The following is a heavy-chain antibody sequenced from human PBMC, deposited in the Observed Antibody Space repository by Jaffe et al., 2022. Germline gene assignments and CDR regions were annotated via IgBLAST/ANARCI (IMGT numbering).Heavy chain of an antibody. D-gene: IGHD3-10*01. Sequence: QITLKESGPTLVKPTQTLTLTCTFSGFSLSTSGVGVGWIRQPPGKALEWLALIYWDDDKRYSPSLKSRLTITKDTSKNQVVLTMTNMDPVDTATYYCAHSPSIYYYGSGSYYNNWFDPWGQGTLVTVSS. CDR2: IYWDDDK. J-gene: IGHJ5*02. CDR3: AHSPSIYYYGSGSYYNNWFDP. V-gene: IGHV2-5*02. CDR1: GFSLSTSGVG.